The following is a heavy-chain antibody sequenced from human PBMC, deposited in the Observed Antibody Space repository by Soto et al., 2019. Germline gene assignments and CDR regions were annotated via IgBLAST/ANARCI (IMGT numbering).Heavy chain of an antibody. D-gene: IGHD3-22*01. CDR2: ISSSGSTI. CDR1: GFTFSSYE. CDR3: ARTGSGYYHFDY. V-gene: IGHV3-48*03. Sequence: LRLSCAASGFTFSSYEMNWVRQAPGKGLEWVSYISSSGSTIYYADSVKGRFTISRDNAKNSLYLQMNSLRAEDTAVYYCARTGSGYYHFDYWGQGTLVTVSS. J-gene: IGHJ4*02.